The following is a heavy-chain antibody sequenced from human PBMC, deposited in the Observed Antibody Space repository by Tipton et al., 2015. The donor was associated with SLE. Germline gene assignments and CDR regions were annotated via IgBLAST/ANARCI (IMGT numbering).Heavy chain of an antibody. D-gene: IGHD5-12*01. J-gene: IGHJ6*03. V-gene: IGHV4-34*01. Sequence: TLSLTCAVYRGSFSGYYWSWIRRPPGKGLEWIGETTHSGKTNYNPSLKSRVTISADTSKNQFSLKLTSVTAADTAVYYCARGGDIVATRGWYYMDVWGKGTTVTVSS. CDR2: TTHSGKT. CDR1: RGSFSGYY. CDR3: ARGGDIVATRGWYYMDV.